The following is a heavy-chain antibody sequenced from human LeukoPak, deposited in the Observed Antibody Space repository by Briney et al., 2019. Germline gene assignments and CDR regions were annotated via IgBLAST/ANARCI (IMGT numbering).Heavy chain of an antibody. CDR2: ITPFNGNT. CDR1: GYTFTYRY. V-gene: IGHV1-45*02. Sequence: GSSVNVSCKASGYTFTYRYLHWVRQAPGQALEWMGWITPFNGNTNYAQKFQDRVTITRDRSMSTAYMELSSLRSEDTAMYYCAIQEYCSGGSCYFVFDYWGQGTLVTVSS. J-gene: IGHJ4*02. CDR3: AIQEYCSGGSCYFVFDY. D-gene: IGHD2-15*01.